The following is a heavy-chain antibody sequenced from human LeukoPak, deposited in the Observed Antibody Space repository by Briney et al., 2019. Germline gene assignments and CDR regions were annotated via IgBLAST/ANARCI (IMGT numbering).Heavy chain of an antibody. CDR2: ISGSGGST. D-gene: IGHD3-9*01. CDR1: GFTFSSYA. V-gene: IGHV3-23*01. J-gene: IGHJ4*02. Sequence: GGSLRLSCAASGFTFSSYAMSWVRQAPGKGLEWVSVISGSGGSTSYADSVKGRFTVSRDNSKNMLYLQMNSLRAEDTAICYCAKDYDTLTGYYSLSDYWGQGTLVIVSS. CDR3: AKDYDTLTGYYSLSDY.